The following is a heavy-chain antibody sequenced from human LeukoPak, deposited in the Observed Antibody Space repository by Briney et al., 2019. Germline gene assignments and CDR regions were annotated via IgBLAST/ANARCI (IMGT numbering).Heavy chain of an antibody. J-gene: IGHJ5*02. CDR3: ASPGFFSSTWFGP. CDR1: GGSFSGYY. D-gene: IGHD6-13*01. Sequence: SETLSLTCAVYGGSFSGYYWSWIRQPPGKGLEWIGEINHSGSTNYNPSLKSRVTISVDTSKNQFSLKLRSVTAADTAVYYCASPGFFSSTWFGPWGQGTLVTVSS. CDR2: INHSGST. V-gene: IGHV4-34*01.